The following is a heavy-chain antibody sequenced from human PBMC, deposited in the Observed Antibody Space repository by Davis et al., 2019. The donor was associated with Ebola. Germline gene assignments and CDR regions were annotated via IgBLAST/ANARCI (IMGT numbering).Heavy chain of an antibody. CDR3: ARVTPDTIFGVVTDYYFDY. J-gene: IGHJ4*02. D-gene: IGHD3-3*01. V-gene: IGHV4-59*01. CDR1: GGSISSYY. Sequence: GSLRLSCTVSGGSISSYYWSWIRQPPGKGLEWIGYIYYSGSTNYNPSLKSRVTISVDTSKNQFSLKLSSVTAADTAVYYCARVTPDTIFGVVTDYYFDYWGQGTLVTVSS. CDR2: IYYSGST.